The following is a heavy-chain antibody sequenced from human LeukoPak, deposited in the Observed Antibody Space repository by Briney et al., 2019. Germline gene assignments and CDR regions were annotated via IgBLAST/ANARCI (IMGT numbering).Heavy chain of an antibody. CDR2: ISTFNGNT. CDR1: GYAFTNYG. D-gene: IGHD4-23*01. V-gene: IGHV1-18*01. CDR3: ARRHLIGNGYFDH. Sequence: ASVKVSCKASGYAFTNYGITWVRQAPGQGLEWLRWISTFNGNTNYAQRLQDRVTMTTDTSTNTAYLELRRLRSDDTALYYCARRHLIGNGYFDHWGQGSLVTVSS. J-gene: IGHJ4*02.